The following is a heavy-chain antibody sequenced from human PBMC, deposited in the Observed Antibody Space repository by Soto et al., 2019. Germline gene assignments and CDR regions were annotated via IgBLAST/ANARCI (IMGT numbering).Heavy chain of an antibody. J-gene: IGHJ6*02. CDR3: ARDRSYRLDV. V-gene: IGHV3-74*01. CDR1: GSTVSNDW. D-gene: IGHD4-4*01. Sequence: EVQLVESGGGLLQPGGSLRLSCAVSGSTVSNDWMHWVRQAPGKGLVWVSHINSDGSSTNYADFVKGRFTIARDNAKNTVYLPMNSLRAEDTAVYYCARDRSYRLDVWGQGTTVTVSS. CDR2: INSDGSST.